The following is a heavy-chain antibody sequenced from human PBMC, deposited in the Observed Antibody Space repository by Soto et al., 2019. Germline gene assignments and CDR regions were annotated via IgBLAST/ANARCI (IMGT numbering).Heavy chain of an antibody. V-gene: IGHV4-38-2*02. CDR1: DYSISSGYY. CDR2: IYHSGST. Sequence: PSETLSLTCAVSDYSISSGYYWGWIRQPPGKGLEWIGGIYHSGSTYYNPSLKSRVTVSVDTSKNQFSLKLTSVTAADTAVYYCARDPGYGDSNKYYYYYGMDVWGQWTTVTVSS. D-gene: IGHD4-17*01. J-gene: IGHJ6*02. CDR3: ARDPGYGDSNKYYYYYGMDV.